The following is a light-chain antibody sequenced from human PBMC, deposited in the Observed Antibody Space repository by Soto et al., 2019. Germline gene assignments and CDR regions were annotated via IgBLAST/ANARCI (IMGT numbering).Light chain of an antibody. V-gene: IGLV1-44*01. CDR3: AVWDASLNGPV. CDR2: NNN. CDR1: SSNIGRHA. J-gene: IGLJ3*02. Sequence: QSVLTQPPSASGTSGQGVTISSSGSSSNIGRHAVKWYQQVPGTAPKLLIYNNNQRPSGVPDRFSGSKSGTSASLAISGLQSEDEADYYCAVWDASLNGPVFGGGTKLTVL.